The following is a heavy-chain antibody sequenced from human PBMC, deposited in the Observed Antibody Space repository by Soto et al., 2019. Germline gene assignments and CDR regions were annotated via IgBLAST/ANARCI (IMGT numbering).Heavy chain of an antibody. J-gene: IGHJ5*02. D-gene: IGHD6-6*01. CDR1: GFNFSSYA. V-gene: IGHV3-64*01. CDR3: ARAGSSSSVDP. CDR2: ISSNGGST. Sequence: GGSLRLSCAASGFNFSSYAMHWVRQAPGKGLEYVSAISSNGGSTYYANSVKGRFTISRDNSKNTLYLQMGSLRAEDMAVYYCARAGSSSSVDPWGQGTLVTVSS.